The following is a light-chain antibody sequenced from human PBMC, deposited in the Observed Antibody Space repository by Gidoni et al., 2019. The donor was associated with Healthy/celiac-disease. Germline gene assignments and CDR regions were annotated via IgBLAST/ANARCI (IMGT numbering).Light chain of an antibody. V-gene: IGLV2-23*03. CDR1: SSDVGSYNL. J-gene: IGLJ1*01. Sequence: GQSITFSCTGTSSDVGSYNLVSWYQQHPGKAPKLMIYEGSKRPSGVSNRFSGSKSGNTASLTISGLQAEDEADYYCCSYAGSSTFVYVFGTGTKVTVL. CDR2: EGS. CDR3: CSYAGSSTFVYV.